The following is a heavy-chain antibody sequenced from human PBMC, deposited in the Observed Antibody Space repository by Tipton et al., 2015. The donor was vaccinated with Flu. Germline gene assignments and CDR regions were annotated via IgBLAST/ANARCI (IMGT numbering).Heavy chain of an antibody. D-gene: IGHD3-22*01. CDR3: ARVSPRRVTAIVVVMLPEGYFDS. J-gene: IGHJ4*02. CDR2: INHSGST. Sequence: TLSLTCSVFGDSLGINYYWGWVRQPPGGGLEWIGEINHSGSTHYSSSLKSRVTMSVDSSKNQFSLHLSSVTAADTAVYYCARVSPRRVTAIVVVMLPEGYFDSWGQGTLVIVSS. V-gene: IGHV4-38-2*02. CDR1: GDSLGINYY.